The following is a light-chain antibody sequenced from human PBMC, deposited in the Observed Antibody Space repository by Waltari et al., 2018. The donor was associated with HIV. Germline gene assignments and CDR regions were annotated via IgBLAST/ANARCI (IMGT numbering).Light chain of an antibody. CDR2: EVN. Sequence: QSALTQPASVSVSPGQSITLSCPGTSREVAGFNHLPRYQQHPGKAPKLMIYEVNHRPSGVSNRFSGSKSGNTASLTISGLQAEDEADYYCSSYTSTTTVVFGGGTKLTVL. J-gene: IGLJ3*02. CDR3: SSYTSTTTVV. CDR1: SREVAGFNH. V-gene: IGLV2-14*01.